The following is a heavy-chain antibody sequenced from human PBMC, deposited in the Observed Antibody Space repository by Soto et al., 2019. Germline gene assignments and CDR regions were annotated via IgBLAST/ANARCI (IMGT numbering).Heavy chain of an antibody. CDR3: ARVSAAGTHNRFDP. CDR2: IYSGGST. J-gene: IGHJ5*02. V-gene: IGHV3-66*01. CDR1: GFTVSSNY. Sequence: GGSLRLSCAASGFTVSSNYMSWVRQAPGKGLEWVSVIYSGGSTYYADSMKGRFTISRDNSKNTLYLQMNSLRAEDTAVYYCARVSAAGTHNRFDPWGQGTLVTVSS. D-gene: IGHD6-13*01.